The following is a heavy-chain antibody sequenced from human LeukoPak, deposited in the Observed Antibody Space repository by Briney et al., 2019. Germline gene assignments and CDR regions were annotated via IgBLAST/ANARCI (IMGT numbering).Heavy chain of an antibody. V-gene: IGHV1-2*06. CDR2: INPNSGGT. CDR1: GYTFTGYY. J-gene: IGHJ4*02. Sequence: ALVKVSCKASGYTFTGYYMHWVRQAPGQGLEWMGRINPNSGGTNYAQKFQGRVTMTRDTSISTAYMELSRLRSDDTAVYYCARDFRRSAVAGTGVDYWGQGTLVTVSS. D-gene: IGHD6-19*01. CDR3: ARDFRRSAVAGTGVDY.